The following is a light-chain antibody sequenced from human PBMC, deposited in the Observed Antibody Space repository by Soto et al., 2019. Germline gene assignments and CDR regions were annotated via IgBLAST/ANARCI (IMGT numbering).Light chain of an antibody. CDR2: DAP. Sequence: DIQMTQSPATLSASVGDRVTITCRASQSISSWLAWYQQKPGKAPKLLIYDAPSLESGVPSRFSGSGSGTEFTLTISSLQPDDFATYYCQQYNSYPLTFGGGTKVEIK. V-gene: IGKV1-5*01. CDR1: QSISSW. J-gene: IGKJ4*01. CDR3: QQYNSYPLT.